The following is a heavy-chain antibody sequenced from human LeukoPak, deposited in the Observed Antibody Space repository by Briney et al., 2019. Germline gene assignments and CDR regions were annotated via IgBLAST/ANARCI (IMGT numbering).Heavy chain of an antibody. CDR1: GGSISSYY. J-gene: IGHJ5*02. Sequence: SETLSLTCTVSGGSISSYYWSWIRQPPGKGLEWIGYIYYSGSTNYNPSLKSRVTISVDTSKNQFSLKLSSVTAADTAVYYCASTTGTTGGGLGAWGQGTLVTVS. CDR3: ASTTGTTGGGLGA. V-gene: IGHV4-59*01. D-gene: IGHD1-7*01. CDR2: IYYSGST.